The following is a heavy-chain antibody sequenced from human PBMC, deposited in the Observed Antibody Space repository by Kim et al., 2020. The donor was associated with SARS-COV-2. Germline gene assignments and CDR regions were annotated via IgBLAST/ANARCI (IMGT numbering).Heavy chain of an antibody. V-gene: IGHV4-30-2*01. CDR1: GGPISSGDYA. CDR2: VYRSGNT. CDR3: ARVDSKFYYYFDY. Sequence: SETLSLTCTVSGGPISSGDYAWSWVRQPPGKGLECIGYVYRSGNTYYNPSLRSRVTMSVDRSKNQFSLNLTSVTAADTAVYYCARVDSKFYYYFDYWGRGTLAT. D-gene: IGHD1-26*01. J-gene: IGHJ4*02.